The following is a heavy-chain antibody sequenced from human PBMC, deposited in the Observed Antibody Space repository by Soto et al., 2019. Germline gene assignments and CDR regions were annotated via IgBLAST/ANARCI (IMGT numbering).Heavy chain of an antibody. J-gene: IGHJ4*02. CDR2: IHHSGDT. V-gene: IGHV4-4*02. CDR3: ARSSQSTVNTFDY. Sequence: SETLSLTCAVSGASISSTHWWTWVRQSPGKGLEWVGEIHHSGDTNYNPSLKSRVSISVDKSKNQFSLKLKSVTAADTAVYYCARSSQSTVNTFDYWGQGTLVTVSS. D-gene: IGHD4-17*01. CDR1: GASISSTHW.